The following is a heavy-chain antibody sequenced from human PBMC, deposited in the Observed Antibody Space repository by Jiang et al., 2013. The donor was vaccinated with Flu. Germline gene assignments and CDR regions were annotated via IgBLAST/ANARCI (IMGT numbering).Heavy chain of an antibody. CDR3: ATELNWVYAFDI. Sequence: QLLESGGGVVQPGRSLRLSCAASRFTFSTYGMHWVRQAPGKGLEWVAHIWHDGSNKYYADSVKGRFTISRDNSKNTLFLQMNSLRAEDTAVYYCATELNWVYAFDIWGQGTLVTVSS. CDR1: RFTFSTYG. CDR2: IWHDGSNK. J-gene: IGHJ3*02. V-gene: IGHV3-33*01. D-gene: IGHD3-16*01.